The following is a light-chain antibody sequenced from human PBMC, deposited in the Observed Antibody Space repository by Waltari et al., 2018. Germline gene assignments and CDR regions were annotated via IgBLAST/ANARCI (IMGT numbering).Light chain of an antibody. J-gene: IGKJ1*01. CDR2: GAP. Sequence: ELVLTPSPGTLSLSPGESATLSCRASQTLDRSYLAWYQQNPGQAPRLLIFGAPTRPTGVPERFSGRAACTDLTLTISRLEPEDVAVYYCQKYGSSPLWTFGQGTKVEV. V-gene: IGKV3-20*01. CDR1: QTLDRSY. CDR3: QKYGSSPLWT.